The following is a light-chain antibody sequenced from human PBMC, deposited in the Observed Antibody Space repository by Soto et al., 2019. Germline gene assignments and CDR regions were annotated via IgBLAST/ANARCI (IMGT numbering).Light chain of an antibody. J-gene: IGKJ4*01. V-gene: IGKV3-15*01. CDR2: GAS. Sequence: EIVMTQSPATLSLSPGERATLSCRASQSVSSNLAWYQQKPGQAPRLPIYGASTRATGVPARFSGSGSGTEFTLTISTLQSEDFAVYYCQQYDNWPPLTFGGGTKVDIX. CDR1: QSVSSN. CDR3: QQYDNWPPLT.